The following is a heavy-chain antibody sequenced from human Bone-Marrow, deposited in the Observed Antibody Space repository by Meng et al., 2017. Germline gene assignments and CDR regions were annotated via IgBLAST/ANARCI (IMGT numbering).Heavy chain of an antibody. D-gene: IGHD4-11*01. Sequence: VQLQQGGAGLLKPSEPLSLPCGVSGGSFSDYYWSWIRQPPGKGLEWIGEINHSGSTNYNPSLESRATISVDTSQNNLSLKLSSVTAADSAVYYCARGPTTMAHDFDYWGQGTLVTVSS. CDR2: INHSGST. J-gene: IGHJ4*02. V-gene: IGHV4-34*01. CDR1: GGSFSDYY. CDR3: ARGPTTMAHDFDY.